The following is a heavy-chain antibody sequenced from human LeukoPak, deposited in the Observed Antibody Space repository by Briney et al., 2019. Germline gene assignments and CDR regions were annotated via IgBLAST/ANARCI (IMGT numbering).Heavy chain of an antibody. J-gene: IGHJ4*02. V-gene: IGHV1-46*01. D-gene: IGHD2-2*01. CDR1: XYTFTXYY. CDR3: ARANEYQLRAPLWY. CDR2: INPSGGST. Sequence: VSCKAXXYTFTXYYMHWVRQAPGQGLEWMGIINPSGGSTSYAQKFQGRVTMTRDTSTSTVYMELSSLRSEDTAVYYCARANEYQLRAPLWYWGQGTLVTVSS.